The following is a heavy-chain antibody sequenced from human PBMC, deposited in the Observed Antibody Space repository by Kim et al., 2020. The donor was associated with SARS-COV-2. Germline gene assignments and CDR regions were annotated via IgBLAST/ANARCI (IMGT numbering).Heavy chain of an antibody. D-gene: IGHD2-2*01. CDR2: IKSDGSQT. CDR3: AKVSTPGLDC. V-gene: IGHV3-74*03. CDR1: GFTFRNFW. Sequence: GGSLRLSCAASGFTFRNFWMHWVRQVTGKGLEWISAIKSDGSQTEYADSVKGRFTISRDNAKNTLYLQMNSLRAEDTAIYYCAKVSTPGLDCWGQGTMVTVSS. J-gene: IGHJ4*02.